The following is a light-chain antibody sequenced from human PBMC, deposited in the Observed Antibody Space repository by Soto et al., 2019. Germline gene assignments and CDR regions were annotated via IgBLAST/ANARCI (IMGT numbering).Light chain of an antibody. J-gene: IGKJ1*01. V-gene: IGKV1-6*01. CDR3: LQDYNYPRT. CDR1: QGIRDD. CDR2: AAS. Sequence: AIQMTKAPSSLSASVGDRGTITCRASQGIRDDLGWYQQKPAKAPKPLLYAASSLQSGVPSSFSASGSGTAFTLPTSRLQTEDFATYDCLQDYNYPRTFCQGTKVDIK.